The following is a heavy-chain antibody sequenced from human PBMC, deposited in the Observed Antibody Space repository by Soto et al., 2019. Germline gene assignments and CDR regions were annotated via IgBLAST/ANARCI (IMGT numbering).Heavy chain of an antibody. V-gene: IGHV4-61*01. CDR2: IYYSGST. CDR1: GGSVSSGSYY. Sequence: SSETLSLTCTVSGGSVSSGSYYWSWIRQPPGKGLEWIGYIYYSGSTNYNPSLKSRVTISVDTSKNQFSLKLSSVTAADTAVYYCARETYYDFWSGYGDYYYGMDVWGQGTTVTVSS. CDR3: ARETYYDFWSGYGDYYYGMDV. D-gene: IGHD3-3*01. J-gene: IGHJ6*02.